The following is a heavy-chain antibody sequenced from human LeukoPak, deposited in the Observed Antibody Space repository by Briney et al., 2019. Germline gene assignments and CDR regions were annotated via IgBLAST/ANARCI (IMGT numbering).Heavy chain of an antibody. V-gene: IGHV3-53*01. CDR2: IYSGGST. J-gene: IGHJ4*02. CDR3: AMTDQGYYYDSSGYYYR. D-gene: IGHD3-22*01. CDR1: GFTVSSNY. Sequence: GGSLRLSCAASGFTVSSNYMSWVRQAPGKGLEWVSVIYSGGSTYYAESVKGRFTISRDNSKNTLYLQMNSLRAEDTAVYYCAMTDQGYYYDSSGYYYRWGQGTLVTVSS.